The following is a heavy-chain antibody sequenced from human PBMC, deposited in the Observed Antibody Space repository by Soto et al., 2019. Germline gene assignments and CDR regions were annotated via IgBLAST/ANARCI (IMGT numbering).Heavy chain of an antibody. CDR1: GGSISSSNW. Sequence: SETLSLTCAVSGGSISSSNWWSWVRQPPGKGLEWIGEIYHSGSTNYNPSLKSRVTISVDKSKNQFSLKLSSVTAAYTAVYYCARDLACSGGSCFDYWGQGTLVTVS. CDR2: IYHSGST. V-gene: IGHV4-4*02. CDR3: ARDLACSGGSCFDY. D-gene: IGHD2-15*01. J-gene: IGHJ4*02.